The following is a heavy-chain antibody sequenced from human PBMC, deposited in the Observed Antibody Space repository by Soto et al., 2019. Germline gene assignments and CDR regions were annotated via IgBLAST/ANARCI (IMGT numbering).Heavy chain of an antibody. Sequence: PSQTLSLTCAISGDSVSSNSAAWNWSRQSPSRGLEWLGRKYYRSKWYNDYAVSVKRRITNNPHTSKNQFSLQLNSVTPQDTAVYYCSWRAPEWVCKGMDVWGQGTTVTVSS. V-gene: IGHV6-1*01. CDR1: GDSVSSNSAA. D-gene: IGHD1-26*01. J-gene: IGHJ6*02. CDR3: SWRAPEWVCKGMDV. CDR2: KYYRSKWYN.